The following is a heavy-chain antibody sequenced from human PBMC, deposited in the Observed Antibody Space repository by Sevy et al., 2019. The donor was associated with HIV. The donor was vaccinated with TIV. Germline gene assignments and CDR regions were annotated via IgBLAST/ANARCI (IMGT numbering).Heavy chain of an antibody. CDR2: IYYSGTT. V-gene: IGHV4-30-4*01. CDR1: GASISSGDYY. D-gene: IGHD2-2*01. J-gene: IGHJ5*02. Sequence: SETLSLTCTVSGASISSGDYYWTWILQSPGKGLEWIGDIYYSGTTYYNPSLKSRVRISVDTSKNHFSLRLSSVTAADTAVYYCARYCISTSAHHWFDPWGQGTLVTVSS. CDR3: ARYCISTSAHHWFDP.